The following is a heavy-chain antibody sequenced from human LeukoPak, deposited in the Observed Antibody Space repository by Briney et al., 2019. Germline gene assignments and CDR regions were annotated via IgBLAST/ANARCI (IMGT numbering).Heavy chain of an antibody. CDR3: AKVPRDGGYAFDI. CDR1: GFTFSSYA. Sequence: GGSLRLSCAASGFTFSSYAMSWVRQAPGKGLEWVSAISGSGGSTYYADSVKGRFAISRDNSKNTLYLQMNSLRAEDTAVYYCAKVPRDGGYAFDIWGQGTMVTVSS. J-gene: IGHJ3*02. D-gene: IGHD3-16*01. CDR2: ISGSGGST. V-gene: IGHV3-23*01.